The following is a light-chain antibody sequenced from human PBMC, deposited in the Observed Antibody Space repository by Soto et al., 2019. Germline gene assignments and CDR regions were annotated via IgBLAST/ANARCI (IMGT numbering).Light chain of an antibody. CDR3: SSYTSSTTDV. CDR2: DVS. V-gene: IGLV2-14*01. CDR1: SSDVGRYNF. J-gene: IGLJ1*01. Sequence: QPVLTQPASVSGSPGQSITISCTGTSSDVGRYNFVSWYQQHPGKAPKLMIYDVSNRPSGISNRFSGSKSGNTASLTISGLQAGDEADYYCSSYTSSTTDVFGTGTKVTVL.